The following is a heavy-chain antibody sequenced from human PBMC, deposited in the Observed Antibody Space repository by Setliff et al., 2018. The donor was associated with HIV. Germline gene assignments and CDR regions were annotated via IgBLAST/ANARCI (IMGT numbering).Heavy chain of an antibody. CDR3: ARARITMIGGRLEPYAFDR. D-gene: IGHD3-10*01. V-gene: IGHV4-38-2*01. J-gene: IGHJ3*01. CDR1: GYSISSGYY. Sequence: SETLSLTCAVSGYSISSGYYWGWIRQPPGKGLEWIGSIYYSGRTYYSPSLRSRVTISVDTSKNQLSLKLRSVTAADTAVYYCARARITMIGGRLEPYAFDRWGQGTKVTVSS. CDR2: IYYSGRT.